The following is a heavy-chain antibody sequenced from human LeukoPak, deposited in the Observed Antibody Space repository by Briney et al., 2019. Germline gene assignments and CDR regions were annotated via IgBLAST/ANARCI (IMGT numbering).Heavy chain of an antibody. CDR1: GGSISSYY. J-gene: IGHJ3*02. V-gene: IGHV4-59*01. CDR2: IYYSGST. D-gene: IGHD3-22*01. Sequence: SETLSLTCTVSGGSISSYYWRWIRQPPGKGLEWIGYIYYSGSTNYNPSLKSRVTISVDTSKNQFSLKLSSVTAADTAVYYCARVPYYYDSSGYYGAFDIWGPGTMVTVSS. CDR3: ARVPYYYDSSGYYGAFDI.